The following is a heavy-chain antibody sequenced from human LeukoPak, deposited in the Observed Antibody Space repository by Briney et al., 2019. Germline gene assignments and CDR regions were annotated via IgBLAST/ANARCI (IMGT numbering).Heavy chain of an antibody. V-gene: IGHV1-18*01. D-gene: IGHD2-2*01. J-gene: IGHJ3*02. CDR3: ARDRVGGIVVVPAKRGGAAFDI. CDR1: GYSFTTYG. Sequence: ASVKVSCKASGYSFTTYGISWVRQAPGQGLEWMGWISAYNGNTNYAQKLQGRVTMTTDTSTSTAYMELRSLRSDDTAVYYCARDRVGGIVVVPAKRGGAAFDIWGQGTMVTVSS. CDR2: ISAYNGNT.